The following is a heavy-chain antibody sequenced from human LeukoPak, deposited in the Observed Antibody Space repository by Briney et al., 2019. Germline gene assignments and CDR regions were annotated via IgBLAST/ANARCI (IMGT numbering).Heavy chain of an antibody. V-gene: IGHV3-30*02. Sequence: GGSLRLSCAASGFTFNTYGMHWVRQAPGKGLEWVAFIRYDGTHKYYSDSVRGRFTISRDNSKNTLYLQMNSLRAEDTAVYYCAKSLTYYYGTGSYYDYWGQGTLVTVSS. CDR1: GFTFNTYG. CDR2: IRYDGTHK. D-gene: IGHD3-10*01. J-gene: IGHJ4*02. CDR3: AKSLTYYYGTGSYYDY.